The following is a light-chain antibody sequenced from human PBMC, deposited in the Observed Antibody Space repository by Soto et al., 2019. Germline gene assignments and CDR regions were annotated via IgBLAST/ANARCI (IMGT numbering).Light chain of an antibody. CDR1: QTLLYRSSKKNY. CDR2: VAS. Sequence: DIVMPQSPDSLSVSLGERATINCKSSQTLLYRSSKKNYLAWYQHKPGQPPNLLIYVASTRESGVPDRFSGRGSYTDFNLTISSLQAEDVAVYYCQPYYNITWKFGQGTRVEIK. V-gene: IGKV4-1*01. CDR3: QPYYNITWK. J-gene: IGKJ1*01.